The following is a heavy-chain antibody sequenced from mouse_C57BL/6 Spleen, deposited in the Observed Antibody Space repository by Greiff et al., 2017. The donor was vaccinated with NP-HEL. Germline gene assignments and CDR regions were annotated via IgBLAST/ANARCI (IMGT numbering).Heavy chain of an antibody. CDR2: IYPGNSDT. Sequence: EVQLQQSGTVLARPGASVKMSCKTSGYTFTSYWMHWVKQRPGQGLEWIGAIYPGNSDTSYNQKFKGKAKLTAVTSASTAYMELSSLTNEDSAVYYCTRPLYYDYVGAWFAYWGQGTLVTVSA. J-gene: IGHJ3*01. CDR1: GYTFTSYW. V-gene: IGHV1-5*01. D-gene: IGHD2-4*01. CDR3: TRPLYYDYVGAWFAY.